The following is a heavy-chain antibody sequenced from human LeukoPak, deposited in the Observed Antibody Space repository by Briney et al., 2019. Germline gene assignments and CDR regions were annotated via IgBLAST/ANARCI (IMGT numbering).Heavy chain of an antibody. CDR3: ARSRYSSSWYEVPGY. CDR2: ISAYNGNT. D-gene: IGHD6-13*01. V-gene: IGHV1-18*01. Sequence: ASVKVSCKASGYTFTSYGISWVRQAPGQGLEWMGWISAYNGNTNYAQKLQGRVTMTTDTSTSTAYMELRSLRSDDTAVYYCARSRYSSSWYEVPGYWGQGTLVTVSS. CDR1: GYTFTSYG. J-gene: IGHJ4*02.